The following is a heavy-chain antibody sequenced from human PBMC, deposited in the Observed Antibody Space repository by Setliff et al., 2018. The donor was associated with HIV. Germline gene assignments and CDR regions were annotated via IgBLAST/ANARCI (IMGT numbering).Heavy chain of an antibody. V-gene: IGHV1-8*01. J-gene: IGHJ4*02. Sequence: ASVKVSCKASRYTFTSYDIIWERQATGQGLEWMGWMNPKSGNTGYEQRFQGRITMTRDTSISTAYMELSSLRSEDTAMYYCAWGTQRPIDSWGQGTLVTVSS. CDR3: AWGTQRPIDS. D-gene: IGHD3-16*01. CDR2: MNPKSGNT. CDR1: RYTFTSYD.